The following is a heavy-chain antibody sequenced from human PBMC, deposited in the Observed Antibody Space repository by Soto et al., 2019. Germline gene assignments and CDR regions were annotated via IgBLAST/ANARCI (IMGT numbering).Heavy chain of an antibody. D-gene: IGHD2-15*01. CDR1: GCSISGHK. V-gene: IGHV4-59*11. CDR3: AREWSAFDY. CDR2: RHNRGST. J-gene: IGHJ4*02. Sequence: PSETLSLTCTVSGCSISGHKWNWIRQPPGEGLVWVDYRHNRGSTTYNPSFKSRVTISMDTLKSQFPLKMTSATAADTAVYYCAREWSAFDYWGQGTLVTVSS.